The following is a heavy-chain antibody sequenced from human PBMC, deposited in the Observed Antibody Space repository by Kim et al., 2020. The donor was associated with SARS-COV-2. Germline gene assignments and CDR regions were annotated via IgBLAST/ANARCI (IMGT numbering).Heavy chain of an antibody. D-gene: IGHD6-13*01. CDR2: IYYSGST. J-gene: IGHJ5*02. CDR3: ARSSSWYLGWFDP. CDR1: GGSISSSSYY. V-gene: IGHV4-39*01. Sequence: SETLSLTCTVSGGSISSSSYYWGWIRQPPGKGLEWIGSIYYSGSTYYNPSLKSRVTISVDTSKNQFSLKLSSVTAADTAVYYCARSSSWYLGWFDPWGQG.